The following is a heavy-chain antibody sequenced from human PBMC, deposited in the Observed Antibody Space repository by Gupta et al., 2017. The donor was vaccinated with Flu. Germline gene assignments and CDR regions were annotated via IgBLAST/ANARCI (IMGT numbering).Heavy chain of an antibody. V-gene: IGHV3-15*01. Sequence: EVQLVESGGGWVKPGGSLRLSCVASGFSFSYAYMNWVRQAPGKGRVWVGRLKSETDGGTADYAAPVKGRFTIARDDSKNTLWLQMNSLRSEDTAVYYCTTDSSGGITFDIWGQGTPVTVSA. CDR1: GFSFSYAY. CDR3: TTDSSGGITFDI. CDR2: LKSETDGGTA. D-gene: IGHD3-10*01. J-gene: IGHJ3*02.